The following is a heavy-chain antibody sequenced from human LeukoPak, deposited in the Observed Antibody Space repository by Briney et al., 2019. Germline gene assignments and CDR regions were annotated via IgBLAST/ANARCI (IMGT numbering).Heavy chain of an antibody. D-gene: IGHD2-2*01. J-gene: IGHJ6*04. Sequence: GSLRLSCAASGFISSSYWMSWVRQAPGKGLEWVANIKEDGSEKYYVDSVKGRFTISRDNAKNSLYLQTNSLRAEDTAVYYCARRALRYCSSTSCPAQYYGVDVWGKGTTVTVSS. V-gene: IGHV3-7*03. CDR3: ARRALRYCSSTSCPAQYYGVDV. CDR2: IKEDGSEK. CDR1: GFISSSYW.